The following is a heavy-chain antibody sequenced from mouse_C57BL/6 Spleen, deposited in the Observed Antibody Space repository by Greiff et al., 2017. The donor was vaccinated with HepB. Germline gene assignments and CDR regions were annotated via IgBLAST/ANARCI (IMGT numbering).Heavy chain of an antibody. CDR2: ISDGGSYT. CDR1: GFTFSSYA. V-gene: IGHV5-4*01. Sequence: EVQRVESGGGLVKPGGSLKLSCAASGFTFSSYAMSWVRQTPEKRLEWVATISDGGSYTYYPDNVKGRFTISRDNAKNNLYLQMSHLKSEDTAMYYCARERNYDSYAMDYWGQGTSVTVSS. D-gene: IGHD1-1*02. J-gene: IGHJ4*01. CDR3: ARERNYDSYAMDY.